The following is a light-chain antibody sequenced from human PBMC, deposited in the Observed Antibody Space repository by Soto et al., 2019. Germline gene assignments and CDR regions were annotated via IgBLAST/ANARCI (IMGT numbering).Light chain of an antibody. Sequence: QSALTQPASVSGSPGQSIIISSTGTSSDVGSYNLVSWYQQHPGKAPKLMIYEGSKRPSGVSNRFSGSKSGNTASLTISGLQAEDEADYYCCSYAGSSTYVFGTGTKLTVL. V-gene: IGLV2-23*01. CDR1: SSDVGSYNL. J-gene: IGLJ1*01. CDR3: CSYAGSSTYV. CDR2: EGS.